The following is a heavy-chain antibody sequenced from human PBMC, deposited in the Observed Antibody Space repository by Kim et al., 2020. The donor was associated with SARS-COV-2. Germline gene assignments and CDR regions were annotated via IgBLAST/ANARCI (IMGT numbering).Heavy chain of an antibody. CDR3: ARAEVAARFGMDV. V-gene: IGHV4-4*01. D-gene: IGHD6-6*01. Sequence: KYNPSLLSRVIILVDRSKNQFSLKLSSVTAADTAVYFCARAEVAARFGMDVWGQGTTATVSS. J-gene: IGHJ6*02.